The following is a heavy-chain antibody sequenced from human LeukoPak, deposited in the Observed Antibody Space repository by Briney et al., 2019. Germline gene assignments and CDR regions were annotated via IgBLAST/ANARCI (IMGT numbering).Heavy chain of an antibody. CDR1: GGSIGSYY. J-gene: IGHJ6*04. V-gene: IGHV4-59*01. CDR3: ARVYYDILTGYRSMDV. Sequence: SETLSLTCTVSGGSIGSYYWSWIRQPPGKGLEWIGYIYYSGSTNYNPSLKSRVTIPVDTSKNQFSLKLSSVTAADTAVYYCARVYYDILTGYRSMDVWGKGTTVTVSS. D-gene: IGHD3-9*01. CDR2: IYYSGST.